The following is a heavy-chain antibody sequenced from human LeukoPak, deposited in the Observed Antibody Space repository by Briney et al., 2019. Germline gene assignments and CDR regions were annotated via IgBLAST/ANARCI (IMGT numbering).Heavy chain of an antibody. Sequence: PGGSLRLSCAASGFTFGSYGMHWVRQAPGKGLEWVAVIWYDGSKEYYADSVKGRFTISRDNAKNSLYLQMNSLRAEDTAVYYCARGPGYSSSWFQEHYYGMDVWGQGTTVTVSS. D-gene: IGHD6-13*01. V-gene: IGHV3-33*01. CDR3: ARGPGYSSSWFQEHYYGMDV. J-gene: IGHJ6*02. CDR2: IWYDGSKE. CDR1: GFTFGSYG.